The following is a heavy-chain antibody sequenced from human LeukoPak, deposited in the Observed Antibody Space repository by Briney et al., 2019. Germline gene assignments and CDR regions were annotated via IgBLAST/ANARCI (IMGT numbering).Heavy chain of an antibody. CDR3: AREDSSWYGRFVDY. CDR2: IFYSGST. CDR1: GGSISTYY. Sequence: PSETLSLTCTVSGGSISTYYWSWIRQPPGKGLEWIGYIFYSGSTNYNPSLKSRVTISVDTSKNQFSLKLSSVTAADTAVYYCAREDSSWYGRFVDYWGQGTLVTVSS. D-gene: IGHD6-13*01. J-gene: IGHJ4*02. V-gene: IGHV4-59*12.